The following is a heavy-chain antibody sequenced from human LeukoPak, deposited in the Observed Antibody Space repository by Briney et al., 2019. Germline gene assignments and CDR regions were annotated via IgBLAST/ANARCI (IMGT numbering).Heavy chain of an antibody. V-gene: IGHV4-39*07. D-gene: IGHD3-10*01. Sequence: SETLSLTCTVSGGSISTSNYYWGWIRQPPGKGLEWIGRIYTSGSTNYNPSLKSRVTMSVDTSKNQFSLKLSSVTAADTAVYYCAREERLLWFGEFRYFDYWGQGTLVTVSS. CDR3: AREERLLWFGEFRYFDY. CDR2: IYTSGST. J-gene: IGHJ4*02. CDR1: GGSISTSNYY.